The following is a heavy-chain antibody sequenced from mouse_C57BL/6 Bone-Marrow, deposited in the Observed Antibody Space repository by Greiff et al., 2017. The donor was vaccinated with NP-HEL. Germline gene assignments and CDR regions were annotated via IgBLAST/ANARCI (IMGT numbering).Heavy chain of an antibody. D-gene: IGHD2-3*01. J-gene: IGHJ3*01. Sequence: QVQLQQPGAELVKPGASVKMSCKASGYTFTSYWITWVKQRPGQGLEWIGDIHPGSGSTNYNGKFKGKATLTADKSSSTAYMQLSSLTSEDSAVYFCARDGYYAWFAYWGQGTLVTVSA. CDR3: ARDGYYAWFAY. CDR2: IHPGSGST. V-gene: IGHV1-55*01. CDR1: GYTFTSYW.